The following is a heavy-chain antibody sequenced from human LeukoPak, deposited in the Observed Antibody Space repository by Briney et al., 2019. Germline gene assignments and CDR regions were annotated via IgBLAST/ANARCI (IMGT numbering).Heavy chain of an antibody. D-gene: IGHD3-10*01. Sequence: ASVKVSCKASGYTFTGYYMHWVRQAPGQGLEWMGWINPSSGGTNYAQKFQGRVTMTRDTSISTAYMELSRLRSDDTAVYYCARLTMVRGEGRWGQGTLVTVSS. CDR1: GYTFTGYY. CDR3: ARLTMVRGEGR. J-gene: IGHJ4*02. V-gene: IGHV1-2*02. CDR2: INPSSGGT.